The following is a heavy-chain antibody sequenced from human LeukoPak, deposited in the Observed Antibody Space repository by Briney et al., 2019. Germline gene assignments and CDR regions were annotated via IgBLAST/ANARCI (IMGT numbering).Heavy chain of an antibody. V-gene: IGHV3-15*01. CDR1: GFTVSSNY. J-gene: IGHJ2*01. D-gene: IGHD2-2*01. CDR3: TTGRGVVVPAAMHFDL. CDR2: IKSKTDGGTT. Sequence: PGGSLRLFCAASGFTVSSNYMSWVRQAPGKGLEWVGRIKSKTDGGTTDYATPVKGRFTISRDDSKNTLYLQMNSLKTEDTAVYYCTTGRGVVVPAAMHFDLWGRGTLVTVSS.